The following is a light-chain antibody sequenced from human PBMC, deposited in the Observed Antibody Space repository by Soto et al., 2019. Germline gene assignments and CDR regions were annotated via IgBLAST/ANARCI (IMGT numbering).Light chain of an antibody. CDR3: LQDYGDSWT. Sequence: EIVMTQSPATLSVSPGERVTLSCRASQRVTSDLAWYQQKPGQAPRLLIYGASTRATGIPARFSGSGSGTEFTLTISSLQPEDFASYYCLQDYGDSWTFGQGTKVEIE. J-gene: IGKJ1*01. CDR1: QRVTSD. CDR2: GAS. V-gene: IGKV3-15*01.